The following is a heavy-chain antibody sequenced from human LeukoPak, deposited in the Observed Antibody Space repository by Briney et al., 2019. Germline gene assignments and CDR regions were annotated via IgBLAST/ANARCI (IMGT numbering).Heavy chain of an antibody. CDR2: INPNSGGT. CDR3: ARGRDLAYCGGDCYPPGNYYYYMDV. D-gene: IGHD2-21*02. CDR1: GYTFTGYY. Sequence: ASVKVSCKASGYTFTGYYMHWVRQAPGQGLEWMGWINPNSGGTNYAQKLQGRVTMTTDTSTSTAYMELRSLRSDDTAVYYCARGRDLAYCGGDCYPPGNYYYYMDVWGKGTTVTISS. V-gene: IGHV1-2*02. J-gene: IGHJ6*03.